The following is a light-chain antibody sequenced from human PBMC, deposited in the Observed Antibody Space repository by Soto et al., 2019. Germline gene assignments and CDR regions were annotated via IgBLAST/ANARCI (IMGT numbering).Light chain of an antibody. J-gene: IGKJ1*01. CDR3: QQRSNWPT. CDR2: DAS. V-gene: IGKV3-11*01. Sequence: EIVLTQSPATLSLSPGERATLSCRASQSVSSYLAWYQQKPGQAPRLLIYDASNRATGIPARFSGSGSGTDFSLTISRLEPEYSAFYYCQQRSNWPTFGQGTKVEIK. CDR1: QSVSSY.